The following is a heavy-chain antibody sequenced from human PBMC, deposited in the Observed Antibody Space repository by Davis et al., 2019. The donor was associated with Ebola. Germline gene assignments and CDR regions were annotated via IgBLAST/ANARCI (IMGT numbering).Heavy chain of an antibody. CDR2: IYYSGST. CDR1: GGSISSHY. D-gene: IGHD3-10*01. J-gene: IGHJ4*02. Sequence: PSETLSLTCTVSGGSISSHYWSWIRQPPGKGLEWIGYIYYSGSTNYNPSLKSRVTLSVDTSKNQFSLKLSSVTAADTAVYYCARATGDYWGQGTLVTVSS. CDR3: ARATGDY. V-gene: IGHV4-59*11.